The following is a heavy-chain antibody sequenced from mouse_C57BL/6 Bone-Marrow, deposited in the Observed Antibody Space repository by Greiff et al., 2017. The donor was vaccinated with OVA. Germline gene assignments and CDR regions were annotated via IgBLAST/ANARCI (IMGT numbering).Heavy chain of an antibody. CDR2: INPSNGGT. Sequence: QVQLQQPGPELVKPGASVKLSCKASGYTFTSYWMRWVKQRHGQGLEWIGNINPSNGGTNYNEKFKSKATLTVAKSSSTAYRQLGSHASEDATVYYCARGNYDYCSEAYWGQGTLVTVSA. D-gene: IGHD1-1*01. V-gene: IGHV1-53*01. J-gene: IGHJ3*01. CDR3: ARGNYDYCSEAY. CDR1: GYTFTSYW.